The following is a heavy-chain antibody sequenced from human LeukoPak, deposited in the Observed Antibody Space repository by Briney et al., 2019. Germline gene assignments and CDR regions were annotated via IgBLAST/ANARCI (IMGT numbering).Heavy chain of an antibody. V-gene: IGHV4-4*07. CDR2: IYTSGST. J-gene: IGHJ5*02. D-gene: IGHD2-15*01. Sequence: PSETLSLTCTVSGDSISSYYWSWIRQPAGKGLEWIGRIYTSGSTNYNPSLKSRVTISVDTSNNQFSLKLSSVTAADTAVYYCARVVVPGWFDPWGQGTLVTVSS. CDR3: ARVVVPGWFDP. CDR1: GDSISSYY.